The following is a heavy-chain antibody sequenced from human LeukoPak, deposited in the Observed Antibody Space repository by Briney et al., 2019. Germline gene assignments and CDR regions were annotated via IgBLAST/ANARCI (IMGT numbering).Heavy chain of an antibody. CDR1: GGTFSSYA. J-gene: IGHJ3*02. V-gene: IGHV1-69*05. CDR2: IIPIFGTA. CDR3: ATTWGSAFDI. D-gene: IGHD2-15*01. Sequence: ASVKVSCKASGGTFSSYAISWVRQAPGQGLEWMGGIIPIFGTANYAQKFQGRVTITTDESTSTAYMELSSLRSEDTAVYYCATTWGSAFDIWGQGTMVTVSS.